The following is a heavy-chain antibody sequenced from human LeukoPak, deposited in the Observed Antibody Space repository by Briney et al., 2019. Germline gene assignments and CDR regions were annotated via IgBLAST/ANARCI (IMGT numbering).Heavy chain of an antibody. V-gene: IGHV3-23*01. J-gene: IGHJ4*02. CDR3: AKDEHNYYDSSGGFDY. CDR2: ISGSGGST. CDR1: GFTFSSYA. Sequence: GGSLRLSCAASGFTFSSYAMSWVRQAPGKGLEWVSAISGSGGSTYYADSVKGRFTISRDNSKNTLYLQMNSLRAEDTAVYYCAKDEHNYYDSSGGFDYWGQGTLVTVSS. D-gene: IGHD3-22*01.